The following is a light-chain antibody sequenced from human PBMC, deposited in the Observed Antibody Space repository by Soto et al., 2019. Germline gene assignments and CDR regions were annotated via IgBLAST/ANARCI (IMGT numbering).Light chain of an antibody. Sequence: EIVMTQSPATLSVSPGERATLSCRASQSVSSNLAWYQQKPGQAPRLLIYGASTRATGIPARFSGSGSGTEFTLTISSLQSEDFAVYDCQQYNNWPPGVTFGGGTKVEFK. V-gene: IGKV3-15*01. CDR1: QSVSSN. CDR2: GAS. CDR3: QQYNNWPPGVT. J-gene: IGKJ4*01.